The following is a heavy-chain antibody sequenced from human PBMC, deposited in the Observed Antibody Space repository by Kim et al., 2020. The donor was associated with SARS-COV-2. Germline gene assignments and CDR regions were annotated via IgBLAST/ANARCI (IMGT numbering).Heavy chain of an antibody. V-gene: IGHV7-4-1*02. CDR2: INTNTGNP. J-gene: IGHJ6*02. D-gene: IGHD2-2*01. CDR3: ARDQWVVPVYGMDV. CDR1: GYTFTSYA. Sequence: ASVKVSCKASGYTFTSYAMNWVRQAPGQGLEWMGWINTNTGNPTYAQGFTGRFVFSLDTSVSTAYLQISSLKAEDTAVYYCARDQWVVPVYGMDVWGQGTTVTVSS.